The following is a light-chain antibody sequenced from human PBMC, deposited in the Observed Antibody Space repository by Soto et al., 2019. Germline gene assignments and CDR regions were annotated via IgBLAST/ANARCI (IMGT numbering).Light chain of an antibody. CDR2: DAS. CDR1: QSIGSW. V-gene: IGKV1-33*01. CDR3: QQYENLPT. Sequence: DIQMTQSPSTLSASVRDRVTITCRASQSIGSWLAWYQQKPGRAPKLLIYDASNLEAGVPSRFRGSGSGTDFTFTISRLQPEDIATYYCQQYENLPTFGQGTRLEIK. J-gene: IGKJ5*01.